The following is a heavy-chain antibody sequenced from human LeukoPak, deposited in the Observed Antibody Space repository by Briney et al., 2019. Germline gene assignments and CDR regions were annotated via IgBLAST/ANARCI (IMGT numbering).Heavy chain of an antibody. J-gene: IGHJ4*02. CDR1: GYTFTSYD. Sequence: ASVKASSKASGYTFTSYDINWVRQATGQGLEWMGWMNPNSGNTGYAQKFQGRVTITRNTSISTAYMELSSLRSEDTAVYYCARGPGIAVAGTQNWGQGTLVTVSS. CDR3: ARGPGIAVAGTQN. CDR2: MNPNSGNT. V-gene: IGHV1-8*03. D-gene: IGHD6-19*01.